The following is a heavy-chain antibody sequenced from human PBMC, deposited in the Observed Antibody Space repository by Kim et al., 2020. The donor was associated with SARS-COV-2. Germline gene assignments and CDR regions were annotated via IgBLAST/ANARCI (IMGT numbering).Heavy chain of an antibody. D-gene: IGHD6-6*01. CDR3: ARHVRGADSSSMVGMDV. CDR2: IYYSGST. V-gene: IGHV4-39*01. J-gene: IGHJ6*02. Sequence: SETLSLTCTVSGGSISSSSYYWGWIRQPPGKGLEWIGSIYYSGSTYYNPSLKSRVTISVDTSKNQFSLKLSSVTAADTAVYYCARHVRGADSSSMVGMDVWGQGTTVTVSS. CDR1: GGSISSSSYY.